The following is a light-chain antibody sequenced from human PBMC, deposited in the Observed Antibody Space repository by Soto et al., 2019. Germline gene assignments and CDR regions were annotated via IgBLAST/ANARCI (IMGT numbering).Light chain of an antibody. CDR1: ALPKQY. CDR3: QSADSSGTYHVV. J-gene: IGLJ2*01. V-gene: IGLV3-25*03. Sequence: SYELTQPPSVSVSPGQTARITCSGDALPKQYAYWYQQKPGQAPVLVIYKDSERPAGIPERFSGPSSGTTVTLTISGVQAEDEADYYCQSADSSGTYHVVFGGGTKLPVL. CDR2: KDS.